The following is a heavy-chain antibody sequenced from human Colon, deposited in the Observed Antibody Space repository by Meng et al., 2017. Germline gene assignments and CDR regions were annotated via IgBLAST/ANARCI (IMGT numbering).Heavy chain of an antibody. Sequence: QVQQAESGPGLVKPSGTLSLTCAGSGDSISSGNGWTWVRQPPGKGLEWIGEIYPSGRTSSNPSLQGRVTILLDKSKNQFSLELNSVTAADTAIYFCARKRTSPGTLGFDYWGQGTLVTVSS. CDR3: ARKRTSPGTLGFDY. J-gene: IGHJ4*02. V-gene: IGHV4-4*02. CDR1: GDSISSGNG. D-gene: IGHD6-13*01. CDR2: IYPSGRT.